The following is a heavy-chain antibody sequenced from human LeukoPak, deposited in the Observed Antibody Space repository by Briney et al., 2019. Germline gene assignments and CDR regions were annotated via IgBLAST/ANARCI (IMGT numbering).Heavy chain of an antibody. CDR3: ARDGYCSSTSCYPRSPLHAFDI. CDR2: IYYSGST. D-gene: IGHD2-2*01. CDR1: GGSISSSSYY. Sequence: TSETLSLTCTVSGGSISSSSYYWGWIRQPPGKGLEWIGSIYYSGSTYYNPSLKSRVTISVDTSKNQFSLKLSSVTAADTAVYYCARDGYCSSTSCYPRSPLHAFDIWGQGTMVTVSS. V-gene: IGHV4-39*07. J-gene: IGHJ3*02.